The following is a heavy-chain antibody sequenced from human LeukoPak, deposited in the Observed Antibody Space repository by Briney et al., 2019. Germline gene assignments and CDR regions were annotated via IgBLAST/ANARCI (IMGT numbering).Heavy chain of an antibody. J-gene: IGHJ3*02. CDR2: ISSSSSYI. CDR1: GFTFSSYS. Sequence: GGSLRLSCAASGFTFSSYSMNWVRQAPGKGLEWFSSISSSSSYIYYADSVEGRFTISRDNFKNTLYLQMNSLRAEDTAVYYCAKEGDYYGSGSYRDAFNIWGLGTMVTVSS. CDR3: AKEGDYYGSGSYRDAFNI. D-gene: IGHD3-10*01. V-gene: IGHV3-21*01.